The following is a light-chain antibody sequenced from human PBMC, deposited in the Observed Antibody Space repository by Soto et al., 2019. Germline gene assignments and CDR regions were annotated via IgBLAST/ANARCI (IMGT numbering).Light chain of an antibody. CDR3: QHYKDYSWT. CDR2: TTS. V-gene: IGKV1-5*03. Sequence: DIHLTQSPSTLSASVGDRITITCRASKSISRWLAWYQQKPGKAPKLLIYTTSILESGVPSRFSGSGSGTEFTLTISSLQPDDFATYCCQHYKDYSWTFGQGTKVEIK. J-gene: IGKJ1*01. CDR1: KSISRW.